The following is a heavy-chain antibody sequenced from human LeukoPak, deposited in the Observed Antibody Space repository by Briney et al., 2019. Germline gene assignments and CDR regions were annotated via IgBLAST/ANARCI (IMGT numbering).Heavy chain of an antibody. CDR3: AKSSWSLFDP. CDR2: IYHSRST. Sequence: SETLSLTCAVYGGSFSSGYYWGWIRQPPGKGLEWIGGIYHSRSTYYNPSLKSRVTISVDASKNQFSLRLSSVTAADTAMYYCAKSSWSLFDPWGQGTLVTVSS. V-gene: IGHV4-38-2*01. CDR1: GGSFSSGYY. J-gene: IGHJ5*02. D-gene: IGHD3-10*01.